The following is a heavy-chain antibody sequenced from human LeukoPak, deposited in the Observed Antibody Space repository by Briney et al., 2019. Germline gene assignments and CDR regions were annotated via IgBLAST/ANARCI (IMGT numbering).Heavy chain of an antibody. D-gene: IGHD5-12*01. Sequence: GASVKVSCKASGGTFSSYAISWVRQAPGQGLEWMGRIIPILGIANYAQKFQGRVTITADKSTSTAYMELSSLRSEDTAVYYCARDPRGFLNWFDPWGQGTLVTVSS. CDR3: ARDPRGFLNWFDP. CDR1: GGTFSSYA. CDR2: IIPILGIA. J-gene: IGHJ5*02. V-gene: IGHV1-69*04.